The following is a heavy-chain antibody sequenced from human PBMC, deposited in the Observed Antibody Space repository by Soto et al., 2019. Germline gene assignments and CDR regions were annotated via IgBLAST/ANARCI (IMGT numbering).Heavy chain of an antibody. V-gene: IGHV4-31*03. CDR1: GGSISSGGYY. J-gene: IGHJ3*02. D-gene: IGHD5-12*01. CDR2: IYSSGST. Sequence: QVQLQESGPGLVKPSQTLSLTCTVSGGSISSGGYYWSWIRQHPGKGLEWIGYIYSSGSTYYNPSLKSRVTIPVDTSKSQFSLKLSSVTAADTAVYYCARGGRGYAFDIWGQGTMVTVSS. CDR3: ARGGRGYAFDI.